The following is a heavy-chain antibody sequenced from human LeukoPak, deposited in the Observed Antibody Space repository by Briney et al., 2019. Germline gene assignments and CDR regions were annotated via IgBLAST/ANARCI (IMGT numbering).Heavy chain of an antibody. D-gene: IGHD2-21*02. Sequence: PGGSLRLSCAASGFTFSSYAMSWVRQAPGKGLEWVSAISGSGGSTYYADSVKGRFTISRDNSKNTLYLQMNSLRAEDTAVYYCAKSSVQPQEEYCGGDCYYPTPLDYWGQGTLVTVSS. CDR1: GFTFSSYA. V-gene: IGHV3-23*01. CDR2: ISGSGGST. J-gene: IGHJ4*02. CDR3: AKSSVQPQEEYCGGDCYYPTPLDY.